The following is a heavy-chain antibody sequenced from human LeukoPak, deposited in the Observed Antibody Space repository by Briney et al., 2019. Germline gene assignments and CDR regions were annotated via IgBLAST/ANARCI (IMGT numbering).Heavy chain of an antibody. CDR2: ISSSSSYI. J-gene: IGHJ4*02. V-gene: IGHV3-21*01. D-gene: IGHD3-10*01. CDR3: ARFDGSGGYFDY. CDR1: GFTFSSYS. Sequence: GGSLRLSCAASGFTFSSYSMNWVRQAPGKGLEWVSSISSSSSYIYYADSVKGRFTISRDNAKNSLYLQMNSLRAEDTAVYYCARFDGSGGYFDYWGQGTLVTVSS.